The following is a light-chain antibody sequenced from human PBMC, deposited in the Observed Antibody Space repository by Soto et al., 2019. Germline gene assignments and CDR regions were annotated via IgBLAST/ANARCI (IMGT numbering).Light chain of an antibody. CDR1: SSDIGNYDY. V-gene: IGLV2-14*01. CDR3: SSYAITRTWL. Sequence: QSALTQPASVSGSPGQSITISCTGTSSDIGNYDYVSWYQQYPGKAPKLMIYEVSDRPSGVSNRFSGSKSGNTASLTISGLQTEDEADYYCSSYAITRTWLFGGGTKVTVL. J-gene: IGLJ3*02. CDR2: EVS.